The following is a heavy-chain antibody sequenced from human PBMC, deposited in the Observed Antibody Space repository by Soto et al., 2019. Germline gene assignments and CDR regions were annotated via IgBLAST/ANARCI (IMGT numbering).Heavy chain of an antibody. D-gene: IGHD3-22*01. CDR3: AKDLRRGYYDTGPFAI. J-gene: IGHJ3*02. CDR2: ISGSGGST. V-gene: IGHV3-23*01. CDR1: GFTFSSSI. Sequence: PGGSLRLSCAASGFTFSSSIMSWVRQAPGKGLEWVSAISGSGGSTYYADSVKGRFTISRDNSKNTLYLQMDSLRAEDTAIYYCAKDLRRGYYDTGPFAIWGQGTMVTVSS.